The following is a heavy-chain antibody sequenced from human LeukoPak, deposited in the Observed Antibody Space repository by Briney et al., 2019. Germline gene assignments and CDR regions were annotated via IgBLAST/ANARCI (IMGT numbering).Heavy chain of an antibody. D-gene: IGHD4-17*01. V-gene: IGHV4-59*08. J-gene: IGHJ3*02. CDR2: IYYSGST. CDR3: ASGYGDYDAFDI. CDR1: GGSISSYY. Sequence: SETLSLTCTVSGGSISSYYWSWIRQPPGKGLEWIGYIYYSGSTNYNPSLKSRVTISVGTSKNQFSLRLSSVTAADTAVYYCASGYGDYDAFDIWGQGTMVTVSS.